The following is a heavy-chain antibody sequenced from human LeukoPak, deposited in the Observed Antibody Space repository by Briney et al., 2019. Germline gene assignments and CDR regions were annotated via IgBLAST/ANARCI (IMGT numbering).Heavy chain of an antibody. D-gene: IGHD2-2*01. Sequence: GGSLRLSCAASGFTFSSYSMNWVRQAPGKGLEWVSSISSSSSYIYYADSVKGRFTISRDNARNSLYLQMNSLRAEDTAVYHCATGRSCTTCYLPDYWGQGTLVTVSS. J-gene: IGHJ4*02. CDR3: ATGRSCTTCYLPDY. V-gene: IGHV3-21*01. CDR1: GFTFSSYS. CDR2: ISSSSSYI.